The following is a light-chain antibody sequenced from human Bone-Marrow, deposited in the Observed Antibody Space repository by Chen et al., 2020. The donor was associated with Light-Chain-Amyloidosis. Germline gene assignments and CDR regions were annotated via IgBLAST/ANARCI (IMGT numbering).Light chain of an antibody. CDR2: RDT. CDR1: DLPTKY. Sequence: SYELTQPPSVSVSPGQTARITCSGDDLPTKYAYWYQQKPGQAPVLVIHRDTERPSGVSERFSGSSPGTTATVTISGVQAEDEADYHWQSADSSGTYEVIFGGGTKLTVL. J-gene: IGLJ2*01. CDR3: QSADSSGTYEVI. V-gene: IGLV3-25*03.